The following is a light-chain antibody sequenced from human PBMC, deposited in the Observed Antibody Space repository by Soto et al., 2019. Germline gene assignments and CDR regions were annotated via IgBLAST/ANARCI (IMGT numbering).Light chain of an antibody. CDR1: QSIANY. V-gene: IGKV1-39*01. Sequence: DIQMTQSPASLSAAVGERVTITCRASQSIANYLSWYQQKPGRAPKLLIYTASRLESGVPSRFGGRGSGTDFTLTISSLHPEDFATYYCLQTYRSPLTFGGGTTVEIK. CDR2: TAS. CDR3: LQTYRSPLT. J-gene: IGKJ4*01.